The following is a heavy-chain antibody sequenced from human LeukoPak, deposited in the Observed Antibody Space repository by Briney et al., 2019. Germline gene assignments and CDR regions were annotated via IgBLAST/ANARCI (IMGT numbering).Heavy chain of an antibody. D-gene: IGHD4-17*01. V-gene: IGHV4-31*03. CDR1: GGSISSGGYY. Sequence: SQTLSLTCTVSGGSISSGGYYWSWIRQHPGKGLEWIGYIYYSGGTYYNPSLKSRVTISVDTSKNQFSLKLSSVTAADTAVYYCARNYGDYVDYWGQGTLVTVSS. CDR3: ARNYGDYVDY. CDR2: IYYSGGT. J-gene: IGHJ4*02.